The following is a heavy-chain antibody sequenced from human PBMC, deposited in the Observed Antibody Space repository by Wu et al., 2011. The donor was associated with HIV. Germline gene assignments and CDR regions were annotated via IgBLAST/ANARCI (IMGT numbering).Heavy chain of an antibody. CDR3: ARDRHPMVGPWYYYYYMDV. CDR1: GYTFTTYG. V-gene: IGHV1-18*01. D-gene: IGHD3-10*01. Sequence: QVQLVQSGAEVKKPGASVKVSCKASGYTFTTYGVSWVRQAPGQGLEWMGWISAYSGNTNYAQKFQGRVTMITDTSTNTAYMELKSLRSDDTAVYYCARDRHPMVGPWYYYYYMDVWGKGTTVTVSS. J-gene: IGHJ6*03. CDR2: ISAYSGNT.